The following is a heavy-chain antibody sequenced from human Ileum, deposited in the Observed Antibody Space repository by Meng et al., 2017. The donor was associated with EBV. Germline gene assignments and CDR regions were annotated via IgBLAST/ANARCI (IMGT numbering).Heavy chain of an antibody. V-gene: IGHV2-5*02. CDR1: GFSLSTNGVG. D-gene: IGHD6-19*01. CDR3: VHRWGGNGWGPFDY. J-gene: IGHJ4*02. Sequence: ITLKDAGPKLVKPTPPLTLTCPFSGFSLSTNGVGVGRIRQPPGKALEWLALIYWDDDKRYRPSLQNRLTITKDTSKNQVVFTVTNMDPVDTAKYYCVHRWGGNGWGPFDYWGQGTLVTVSS. CDR2: IYWDDDK.